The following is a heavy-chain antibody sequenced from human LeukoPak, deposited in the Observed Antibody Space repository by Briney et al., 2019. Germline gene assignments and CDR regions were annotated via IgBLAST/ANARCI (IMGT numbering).Heavy chain of an antibody. CDR3: ARGSEYTARWLDP. D-gene: IGHD6-19*01. Sequence: HGESLKISCKGSGYNFATYWIAWVRPMPGKGLEWMGVIYPGDSDTKYGPSFQGQVTISADKSLNTAYLQWRSLKASDTAIYYCARGSEYTARWLDPWGQGTLVTVSS. CDR2: IYPGDSDT. CDR1: GYNFATYW. V-gene: IGHV5-51*01. J-gene: IGHJ5*02.